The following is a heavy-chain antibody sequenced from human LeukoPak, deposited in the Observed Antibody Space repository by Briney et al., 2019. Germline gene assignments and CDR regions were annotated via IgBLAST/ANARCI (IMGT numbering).Heavy chain of an antibody. J-gene: IGHJ4*02. CDR1: GFPLSSYW. D-gene: IGHD2-15*01. CDR2: IKQDGSEK. CDR3: AREIPGRIAADC. V-gene: IGHV3-7*01. Sequence: GGSLRLSCVASGFPLSSYWMSWVRQAPGKGLEWVANIKQDGSEKYYVDSVKGRFIVSRDNAKNSLFLQMNRLRGEDTAIYFCAREIPGRIAADCWGQGTLVTVSS.